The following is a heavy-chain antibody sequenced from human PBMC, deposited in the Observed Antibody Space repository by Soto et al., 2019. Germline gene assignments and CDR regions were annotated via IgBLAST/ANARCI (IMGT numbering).Heavy chain of an antibody. J-gene: IGHJ5*02. D-gene: IGHD2-2*02. CDR2: IYYSGST. Sequence: PSETLSLTCTVSGGSISSSIYYWGWIRQPPGKGLEWIGSIYYSGSTYYNPSLKSRVTISVDTSKNQFSLKLSSVTAADTAVYYCARKGTKLPAAIREDWFDPWGQGTLPTVSS. CDR3: ARKGTKLPAAIREDWFDP. V-gene: IGHV4-39*01. CDR1: GGSISSSIYY.